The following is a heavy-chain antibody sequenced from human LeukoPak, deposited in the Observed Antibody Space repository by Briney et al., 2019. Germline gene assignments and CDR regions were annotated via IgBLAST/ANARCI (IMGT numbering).Heavy chain of an antibody. D-gene: IGHD2-2*01. V-gene: IGHV1-2*06. J-gene: IGHJ6*02. CDR2: INPNSGGT. Sequence: ASVKVSCKASGYTFTGYYMHWVRQAPGQGLEWMGRINPNSGGTNYAQKFQGRVTMTRDTSISTAYMELSRLRSDDTAVYFCASSVPAAMLYGMDVWGQGTTVTLSS. CDR3: ASSVPAAMLYGMDV. CDR1: GYTFTGYY.